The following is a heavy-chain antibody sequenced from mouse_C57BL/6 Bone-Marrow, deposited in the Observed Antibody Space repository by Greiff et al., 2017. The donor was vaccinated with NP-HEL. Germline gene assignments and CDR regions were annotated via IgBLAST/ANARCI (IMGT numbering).Heavy chain of an antibody. Sequence: VQLQQSGPELVKPGASVKISCKASGYSFTGYYMNWVQQSPEKSLEWIGEINPSTGGTTYNQKFKAQATLTVDKSSSTAYMQLKSLTSEDSAVYYCARSFYYDYGRFAYWGQGTLVTVSA. V-gene: IGHV1-42*01. CDR2: INPSTGGT. D-gene: IGHD2-4*01. CDR3: ARSFYYDYGRFAY. J-gene: IGHJ3*01. CDR1: GYSFTGYY.